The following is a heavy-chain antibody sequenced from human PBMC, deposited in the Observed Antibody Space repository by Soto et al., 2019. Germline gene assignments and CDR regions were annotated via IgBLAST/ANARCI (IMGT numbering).Heavy chain of an antibody. D-gene: IGHD3-22*01. CDR2: ISGSGVST. J-gene: IGHJ4*02. CDR1: GFTFSSYA. V-gene: IGHV3-23*01. Sequence: GGSLRLSCAASGFTFSSYAMSWVRQAPGKGLEWVSAISGSGVSTYYADSVKGRFTISRDNSKNTLYLQMNSLRAEDTAVYYCAKSPGMYYYDSSGYYHYDYWGQGPLVTVSS. CDR3: AKSPGMYYYDSSGYYHYDY.